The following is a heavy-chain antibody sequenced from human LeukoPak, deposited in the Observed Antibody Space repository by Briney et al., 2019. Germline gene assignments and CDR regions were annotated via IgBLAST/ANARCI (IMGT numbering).Heavy chain of an antibody. CDR3: ARDRLDSSSWSYYFDY. Sequence: SETLSLTCTVSGGSISSGDYYWSWIRQPPGKGLEWIGYIYYSGSTYYNPSLKSRVTTSVDTSKNQFSLKLSSVTAADTAVYYCARDRLDSSSWSYYFDYWGQGTLVTVSS. V-gene: IGHV4-30-4*08. CDR1: GGSISSGDYY. D-gene: IGHD6-13*01. J-gene: IGHJ4*02. CDR2: IYYSGST.